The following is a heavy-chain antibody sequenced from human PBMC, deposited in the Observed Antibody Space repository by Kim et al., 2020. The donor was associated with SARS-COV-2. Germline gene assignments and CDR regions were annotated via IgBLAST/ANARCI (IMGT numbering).Heavy chain of an antibody. CDR3: ARAEYYLRGQFDY. D-gene: IGHD3-16*01. J-gene: IGHJ4*02. Sequence: YVDYVKGRLTIPRDNAKNALYLQMTSQRAEDTAGYYGARAEYYLRGQFDYWGQGTLVTVSS. V-gene: IGHV3-7*03.